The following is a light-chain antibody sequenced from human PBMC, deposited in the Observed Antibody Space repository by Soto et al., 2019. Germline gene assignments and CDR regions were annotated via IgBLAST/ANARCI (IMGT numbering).Light chain of an antibody. CDR2: DAF. Sequence: EIVLTQSPATLSLSPGERATLSCRASQSVSNYLAWYQEKPGQAPRLLIYDAFNRATGIPARFSGGGSGTDFTLTISSLEPEDFAVYYCHQRSSWPITFGQGTRLEI. CDR1: QSVSNY. CDR3: HQRSSWPIT. V-gene: IGKV3-11*01. J-gene: IGKJ5*01.